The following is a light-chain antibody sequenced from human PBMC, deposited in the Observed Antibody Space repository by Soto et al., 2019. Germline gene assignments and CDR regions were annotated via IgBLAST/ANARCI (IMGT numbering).Light chain of an antibody. J-gene: IGKJ4*01. Sequence: DIHMTQSPSSLSASVGNIFTITCRASQSISSYLNWYQQKPGQAPKLLIYAASSLQSGVPSRFSGSGSGTDFTLTISSLKPEDFATYYCQQSYSTPHTFGGGTKVDIK. CDR2: AAS. CDR1: QSISSY. CDR3: QQSYSTPHT. V-gene: IGKV1-39*01.